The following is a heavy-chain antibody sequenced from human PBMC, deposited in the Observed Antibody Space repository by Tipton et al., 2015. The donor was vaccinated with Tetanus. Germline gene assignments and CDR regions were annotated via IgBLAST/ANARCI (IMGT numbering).Heavy chain of an antibody. Sequence: TLSLTCTVSGGSLSTSHWAWIRQPPGKGLEWVGKITYSRTTNYNSSLKSRVTMSLDTSTNQFSLRLTSATAADTAVYYCARANYDFPKKGPFDSWGQGTLVIVSS. CDR1: GGSLSTSH. V-gene: IGHV4-59*01. CDR3: ARANYDFPKKGPFDS. J-gene: IGHJ4*02. D-gene: IGHD3-3*01. CDR2: ITYSRTT.